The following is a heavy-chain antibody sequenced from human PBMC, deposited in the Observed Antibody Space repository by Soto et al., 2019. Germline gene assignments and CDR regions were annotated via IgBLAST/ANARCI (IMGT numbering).Heavy chain of an antibody. CDR3: AHEKRLRTYLGELSFEAYYYYYMDV. D-gene: IGHD3-16*02. Sequence: SGPTLVKPTQTLTLTCTFSGFSLSTSGVGVGWIRQPPGKALEWLALIYWDDDKRYSPSLKSRLTITKDTSKNQVVLTMTNMEPVDTATYYCAHEKRLRTYLGELSFEAYYYYYMDVWGKGTTVTVSS. J-gene: IGHJ6*03. CDR1: GFSLSTSGVG. CDR2: IYWDDDK. V-gene: IGHV2-5*02.